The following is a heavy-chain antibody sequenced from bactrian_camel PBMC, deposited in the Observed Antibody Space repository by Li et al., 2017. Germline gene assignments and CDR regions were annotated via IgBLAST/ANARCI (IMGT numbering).Heavy chain of an antibody. D-gene: IGHD3*01. CDR2: IYAGDGRP. Sequence: HVQLVESGGGSVQAGESLKLSCAASGYSPLCMGWYRQTPGKDREEVADIYAGDGRPYYADYVKGRFTISQDKTKRTLYLQMNDLKPEDTAMYYCAIGARCEMVLWDYWGHLHTGGREPRSPSP. V-gene: IGHV3S54*01. J-gene: IGHJ4*01. CDR3: AIGARCEMVLWDYWGHLHT. CDR1: GYSPLC.